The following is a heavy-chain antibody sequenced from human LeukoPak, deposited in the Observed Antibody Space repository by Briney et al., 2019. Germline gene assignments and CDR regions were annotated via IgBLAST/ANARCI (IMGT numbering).Heavy chain of an antibody. D-gene: IGHD6-6*01. J-gene: IGHJ3*02. V-gene: IGHV4-39*01. CDR3: ARHGFRPDPGAFDI. CDR1: GASISISNYY. Sequence: SETLSLTCSVSGASISISNYYWGWIRQPPGKGLEWIGSIYYSGRTYYNPSLKSRVTISVDTSKNQFSLKLRSVTAADTAVYYCARHGFRPDPGAFDIWGQGTMVTVSS. CDR2: IYYSGRT.